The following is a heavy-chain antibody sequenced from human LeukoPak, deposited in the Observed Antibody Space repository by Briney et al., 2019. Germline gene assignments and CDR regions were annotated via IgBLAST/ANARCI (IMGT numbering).Heavy chain of an antibody. CDR2: IIPIFGTA. D-gene: IGHD6-6*01. CDR1: GGTFSSYA. CDR3: ARDSRGDRSSAGPFDY. J-gene: IGHJ4*02. Sequence: GASVKVSCKASGGTFSSYAISWVRQAPGQGLEWMGGIIPIFGTANYAQKFQGRVTITADESTSTAYMELSSLRSEDTAVYYCARDSRGDRSSAGPFDYWGQGTLVTVSS. V-gene: IGHV1-69*13.